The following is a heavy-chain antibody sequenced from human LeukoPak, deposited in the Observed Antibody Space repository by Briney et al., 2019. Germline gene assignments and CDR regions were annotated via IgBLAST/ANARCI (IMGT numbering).Heavy chain of an antibody. CDR2: IYYGGNT. CDR1: GGSISSRDYY. J-gene: IGHJ5*02. D-gene: IGHD2-15*01. CDR3: ARALGYCSGGSCTRGYNWFDP. V-gene: IGHV4-39*02. Sequence: SETLSLTCTVSGGSISSRDYYWGWIRQPPGKGLAWIGSIYYGGNTYYNPSLKSRVTISVDTSMNHFSLKLSFVTTADTAVYYCARALGYCSGGSCTRGYNWFDPWGQGTLVTVPS.